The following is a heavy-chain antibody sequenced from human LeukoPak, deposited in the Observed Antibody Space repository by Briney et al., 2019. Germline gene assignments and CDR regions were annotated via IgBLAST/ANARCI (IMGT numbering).Heavy chain of an antibody. CDR3: TRDLKGARETMVTGFSWYFDL. D-gene: IGHD5-18*01. CDR2: TYYISKWYN. Sequence: KPSQTLSLTCAISGDSVSTTGAAWNWIRQSPSRGLEWLGRTYYISKWYNDYAISVKSRMSINADTSKNQFSLQLNSVTPEDTAVYYCTRDLKGARETMVTGFSWYFDLWGPGTLVTVSS. J-gene: IGHJ2*01. CDR1: GDSVSTTGAA. V-gene: IGHV6-1*01.